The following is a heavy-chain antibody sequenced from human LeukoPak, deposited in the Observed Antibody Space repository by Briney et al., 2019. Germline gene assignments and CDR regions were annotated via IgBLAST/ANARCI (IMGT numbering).Heavy chain of an antibody. V-gene: IGHV1-8*01. D-gene: IGHD3-10*01. J-gene: IGHJ6*03. CDR1: GYPFTSYD. CDR2: MNPNRGNT. Sequence: ASVKVSCTASGYPFTSYDINWVRQATGQGLEWMGWMNPNRGNTGYALKFQGRVTMTRNTSISTAYMELSSLRSEDTAVYYCARGSYGSGSSYDYYYYYYMGVWGKGTTVTVSS. CDR3: ARGSYGSGSSYDYYYYYYMGV.